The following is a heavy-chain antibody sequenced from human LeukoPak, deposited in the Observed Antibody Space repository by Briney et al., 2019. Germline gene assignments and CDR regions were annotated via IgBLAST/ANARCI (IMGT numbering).Heavy chain of an antibody. J-gene: IGHJ5*02. CDR1: GFTFSSYS. V-gene: IGHV3-23*01. CDR3: AKGISYYWFDP. CDR2: ISGSGGNT. D-gene: IGHD3-3*02. Sequence: GGSLRLSCAASGFTFSSYSMSWVRQAPGKGLEWVSAISGSGGNTYYADSVKGRFTISRDNSKNTLYLQMNSLRAEDTAVYYCAKGISYYWFDPWGQGTLVTVSS.